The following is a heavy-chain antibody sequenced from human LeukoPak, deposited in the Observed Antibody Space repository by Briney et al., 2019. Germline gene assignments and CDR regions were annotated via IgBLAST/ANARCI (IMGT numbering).Heavy chain of an antibody. V-gene: IGHV3-21*01. Sequence: GESLRLSCSASGFTFSSYSMNWVRQAPGKGLEWVSSIYTGSTYIYYAESVKGRFIISRDDAKNTLYLQMSSLRAEDTAVYYCARDWRSGGNCFGYWGQATVVTVSS. CDR1: GFTFSSYS. D-gene: IGHD2-15*01. CDR2: IYTGSTYI. CDR3: ARDWRSGGNCFGY. J-gene: IGHJ4*02.